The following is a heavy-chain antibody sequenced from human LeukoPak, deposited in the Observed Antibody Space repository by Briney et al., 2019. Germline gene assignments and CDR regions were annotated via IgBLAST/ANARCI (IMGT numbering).Heavy chain of an antibody. CDR1: GGSFSGYY. V-gene: IGHV4-34*01. D-gene: IGHD5-12*01. CDR2: INHSGST. J-gene: IGHJ4*02. Sequence: SETLSLTCAVYGGSFSGYYWSWLRQPPGKGLEWIGEINHSGSTNYNPSLKSRVTISVDTSKNQFSLKLSSVTAADMAVYYCARVGVATISSYFDYWGQGTLVTVSS. CDR3: ARVGVATISSYFDY.